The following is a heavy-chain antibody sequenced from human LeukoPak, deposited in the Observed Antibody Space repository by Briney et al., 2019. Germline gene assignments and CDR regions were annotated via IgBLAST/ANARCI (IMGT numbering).Heavy chain of an antibody. Sequence: SETLSLTCTVSGGSISSNNYFWGWIRQPPGKGLEWIGSIYDSGSTYYNPSLKSRVTISVDTSKNQFSLKLSSVTAADTAVYYCARPYHDSSLAYFQHWGQGTLVTVSS. J-gene: IGHJ1*01. CDR2: IYDSGST. CDR1: GGSISSNNYF. CDR3: ARPYHDSSLAYFQH. V-gene: IGHV4-39*01. D-gene: IGHD3-22*01.